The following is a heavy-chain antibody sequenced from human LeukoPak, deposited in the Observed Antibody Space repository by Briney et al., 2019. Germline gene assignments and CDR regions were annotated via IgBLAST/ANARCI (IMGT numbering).Heavy chain of an antibody. D-gene: IGHD6-19*01. CDR2: IYNSGST. Sequence: SETLSLTCTVSGGSISSYHWGWIRQPPGKGLEWIGSIYNSGSTYYNPSLKSRVTISVETSKKHFSLKLISITTADTAAYYCARGRAVAGTGWYFDLWGRSTLVTVSS. J-gene: IGHJ2*01. CDR3: ARGRAVAGTGWYFDL. V-gene: IGHV4-38-2*02. CDR1: GGSISSYH.